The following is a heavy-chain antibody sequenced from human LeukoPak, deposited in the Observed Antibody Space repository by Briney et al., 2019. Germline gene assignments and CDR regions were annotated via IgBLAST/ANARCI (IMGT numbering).Heavy chain of an antibody. D-gene: IGHD6-19*01. J-gene: IGHJ1*01. V-gene: IGHV4-59*01. CDR1: GDSINTYF. CDR3: AKSGWLRRAFFQD. CDR2: ISHSGST. Sequence: PSETLSLTCNVSGDSINTYFWNWIRQPPGKGLEWLGYISHSGSTNYNPSLKSRLTMSVDMSKNQFSLRLTSATAADTAVCFCAKSGWLRRAFFQDWGQGILVTVSS.